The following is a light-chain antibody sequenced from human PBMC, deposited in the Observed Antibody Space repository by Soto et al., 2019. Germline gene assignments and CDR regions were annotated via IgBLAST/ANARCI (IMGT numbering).Light chain of an antibody. J-gene: IGLJ1*01. V-gene: IGLV2-14*01. CDR2: EVS. CDR1: SSDVGGYNY. Sequence: QSALTQPAYVSGSPGQSITISCTGTSSDVGGYNYVSWYQQHPGKAPKLMIYEVSNRPSGVSNRFSGSKSGNTASLTISGLQAEDEADYYCSSYTSSSTNYVFGTGTKLTVL. CDR3: SSYTSSSTNYV.